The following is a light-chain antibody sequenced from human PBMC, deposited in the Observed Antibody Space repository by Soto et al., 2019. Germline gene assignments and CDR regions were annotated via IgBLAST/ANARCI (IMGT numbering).Light chain of an antibody. CDR2: GYN. V-gene: IGLV1-40*01. CDR1: SSNVGAGYD. J-gene: IGLJ3*02. CDR3: QSYDSSLSAWV. Sequence: QSVLTQPPSVSGAPGQRVTISCTGSSSNVGAGYDVHRYRQLPGTAPKLLIYGYNNRPSGVPDRFSGSKSGTSASLAITGLQAEDEADYYCQSYDSSLSAWVFGGGTKLTVL.